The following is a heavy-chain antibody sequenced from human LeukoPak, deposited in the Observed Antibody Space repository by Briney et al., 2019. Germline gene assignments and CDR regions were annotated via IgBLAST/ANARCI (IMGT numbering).Heavy chain of an antibody. Sequence: GGSLRLSCAASGFTFSSYWMSWVRQAPGKGLGWVANIKQDGSEKYYVDSVKGRFTISRDNAKNSLYLQMNSLRAEDTAVYYCATVAPYDFWSGPTAPSFDYWGQGTLVTVSS. CDR3: ATVAPYDFWSGPTAPSFDY. D-gene: IGHD3-3*01. J-gene: IGHJ4*02. CDR1: GFTFSSYW. V-gene: IGHV3-7*01. CDR2: IKQDGSEK.